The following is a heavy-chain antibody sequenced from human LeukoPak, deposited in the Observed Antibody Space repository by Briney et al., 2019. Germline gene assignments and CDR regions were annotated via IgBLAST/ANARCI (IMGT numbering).Heavy chain of an antibody. CDR1: GYTFTSYG. D-gene: IGHD6-19*01. CDR2: ISAYNGNT. J-gene: IGHJ3*02. V-gene: IGHV1-18*01. Sequence: GASVKVSCKASGYTFTSYGISWVRQAPGQGLEWMGWISAYNGNTNYAQKFQGRVTITADESTSTAYMELSSLRSEDTAVYYCAREAAVAGGTYAFDIWGQGTMVTVSS. CDR3: AREAAVAGGTYAFDI.